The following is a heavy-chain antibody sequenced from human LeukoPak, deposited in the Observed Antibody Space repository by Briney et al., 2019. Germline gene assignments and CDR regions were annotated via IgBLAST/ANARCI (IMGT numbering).Heavy chain of an antibody. CDR1: GGSIRNYY. V-gene: IGHV4-59*01. CDR3: AREIAASGSYYYYYYYMDV. J-gene: IGHJ6*03. D-gene: IGHD6-13*01. Sequence: PSETLSLTCTVSGGSIRNYYWSWIRQPPGKGLEWIGYIYYSGSTNYNPSLKSRVTISVDTSKNQFSLKLSSVTAADTAVYYCAREIAASGSYYYYYYYMDVWGKGTTVTVSS. CDR2: IYYSGST.